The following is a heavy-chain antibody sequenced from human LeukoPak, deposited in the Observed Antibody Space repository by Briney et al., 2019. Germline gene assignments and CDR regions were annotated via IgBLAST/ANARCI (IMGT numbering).Heavy chain of an antibody. CDR3: ARVHSGYDYYFDY. D-gene: IGHD5-12*01. V-gene: IGHV3-30*03. CDR1: GFTFSSYG. CDR2: ISYDGSNK. Sequence: GGSLRLSCAASGFTFSSYGMHWVRQAPGKGLEWVAVISYDGSNKYYADSVKGRFTISRDNSKNTLYLQMNSLRAEDTALYHCARVHSGYDYYFDYWGQGTLVTVSS. J-gene: IGHJ4*02.